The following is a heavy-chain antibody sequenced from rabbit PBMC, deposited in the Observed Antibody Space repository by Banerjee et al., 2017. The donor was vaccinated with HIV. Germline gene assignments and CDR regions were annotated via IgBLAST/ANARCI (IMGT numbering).Heavy chain of an antibody. CDR2: IEVGSSGNT. Sequence: QSLEESGGDLVKPGASLTLTCKASGFDLSSYWMCWVRQAPGKGLEWIACIEVGSSGNTAYASWAKGRFTISKTSSTTVTLQMTSLTAADTATYFCARWVAGGGGGWNFYLWGPGTLVTVS. J-gene: IGHJ4*01. CDR1: GFDLSSYW. CDR3: ARWVAGGGGGWNFYL. D-gene: IGHD4-2*01. V-gene: IGHV1S40*01.